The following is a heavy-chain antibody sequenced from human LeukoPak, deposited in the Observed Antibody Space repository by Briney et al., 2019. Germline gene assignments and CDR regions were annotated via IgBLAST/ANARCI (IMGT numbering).Heavy chain of an antibody. D-gene: IGHD1-14*01. CDR3: ARVPPSAHQVFSSDY. CDR2: ISANNGET. J-gene: IGHJ4*02. V-gene: IGHV1-18*04. CDR1: GYTFTNYG. Sequence: ASVKVSCKASGYTFTNYGISWVRQAPGQGREWMSWISANNGETRYAQNFQGRVTMTTDTSTTTAYMELRSLRSDDTAVYYCARVPPSAHQVFSSDYWGQGTQVTVSS.